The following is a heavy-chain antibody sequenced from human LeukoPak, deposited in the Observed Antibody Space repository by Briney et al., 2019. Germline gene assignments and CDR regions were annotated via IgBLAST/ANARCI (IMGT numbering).Heavy chain of an antibody. V-gene: IGHV3-11*03. J-gene: IGHJ4*02. D-gene: IGHD7-27*01. Sequence: PGGSLRLSCAASGFTFSDYYMSWIRQAPGKGLEWVSYISSSSDYTTYADSVRGRFTISRDNAKNALYLQMNSLRVEDTAVYYCARTLLNWGLNYWGQGTLVTVSS. CDR2: ISSSSDYT. CDR3: ARTLLNWGLNY. CDR1: GFTFSDYY.